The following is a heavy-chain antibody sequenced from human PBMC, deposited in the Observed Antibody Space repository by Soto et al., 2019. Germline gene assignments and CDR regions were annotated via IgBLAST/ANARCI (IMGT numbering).Heavy chain of an antibody. Sequence: SVKVSCKASGFTFTRSAVQWVRQARGQRLEWIGWIVVGSGNTNYAQKFQERVTITRDMSTSTAYMELSSLRSEDTAVYYCAADTQYFDSSGNYRYYFDPWGQGTLVTVSS. J-gene: IGHJ5*02. V-gene: IGHV1-58*01. CDR1: GFTFTRSA. CDR2: IVVGSGNT. D-gene: IGHD3-22*01. CDR3: AADTQYFDSSGNYRYYFDP.